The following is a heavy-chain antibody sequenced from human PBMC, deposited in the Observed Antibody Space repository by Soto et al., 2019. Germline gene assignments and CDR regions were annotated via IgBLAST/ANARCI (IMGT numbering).Heavy chain of an antibody. V-gene: IGHV3-23*01. CDR1: GFTFSSYA. CDR3: ARGSTTEKVDS. J-gene: IGHJ4*02. CDR2: ISDSGGST. Sequence: SGFTFSSYAMSWVRQAPGKGLEWVSGISDSGGSTDYTDSVKGRFTIPRDNSKNTLYLQMSSLTAADTAMYYCARGSTTEKVDSWGQGILVTVSS.